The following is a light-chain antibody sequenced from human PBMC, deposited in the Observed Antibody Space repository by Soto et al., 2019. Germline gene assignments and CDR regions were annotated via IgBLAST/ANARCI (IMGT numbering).Light chain of an antibody. V-gene: IGKV3-11*01. J-gene: IGKJ3*01. CDR2: DAS. Sequence: EIVLTQSPATLSLSPGERATLSCRASQSVSSYLAWYQQKPGQAPRLLIYDASNRAAGIPARFSGSGSGTDFTLTISSLEPEDFAVYYCQQRSNWTSFGPVNKVYIK. CDR3: QQRSNWTS. CDR1: QSVSSY.